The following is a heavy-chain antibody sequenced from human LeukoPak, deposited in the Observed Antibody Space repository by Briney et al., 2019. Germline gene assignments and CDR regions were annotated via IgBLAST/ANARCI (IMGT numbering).Heavy chain of an antibody. CDR2: IYYSGST. J-gene: IGHJ4*02. Sequence: SETLSLTCTVSGGSISSYYWSWIRQPPGKGLEWIGYIYYSGSTNYNPSLKSRVTISVDTSKNQFSLKLSSVTAADTAVYYCARRVGVATVFFDYWGQGTLVTVSS. V-gene: IGHV4-59*08. CDR1: GGSISSYY. CDR3: ARRVGVATVFFDY. D-gene: IGHD2-21*01.